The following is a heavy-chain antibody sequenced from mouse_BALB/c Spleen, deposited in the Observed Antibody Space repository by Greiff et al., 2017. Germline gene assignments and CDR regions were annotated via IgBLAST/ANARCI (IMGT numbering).Heavy chain of an antibody. V-gene: IGHV1-59*01. D-gene: IGHD2-1*01. CDR3: ARAGSMTYGSYGAWFAY. CDR1: GYTFTSYW. CDR2: IDPSDSYT. J-gene: IGHJ3*01. Sequence: QVQLQQPGAELVKPGASVKMSCKASGYTFTSYWMPWVQQRPGQGLEWIGVIDPSDSYTSYNQKFKGKATLTVDTSSSTAYMQLSSLTSEDSAVYFCARAGSMTYGSYGAWFAYWGQGTLVTVSA.